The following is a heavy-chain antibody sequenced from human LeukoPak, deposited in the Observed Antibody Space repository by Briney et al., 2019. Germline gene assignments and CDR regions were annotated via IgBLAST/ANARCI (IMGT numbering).Heavy chain of an antibody. V-gene: IGHV1-46*01. CDR1: GYTFSMYN. CDR3: AREGVAGTGLDY. Sequence: WASVKVSRKASGYTFSMYNMHWVRQAPGQGLEWMGIINPSGGTSYAQKLQGRITMTRDTSTSTLYMELSSLRSEDTAVYYCAREGVAGTGLDYWGQGTLVTVSS. J-gene: IGHJ4*02. D-gene: IGHD6-13*01. CDR2: INPSGGT.